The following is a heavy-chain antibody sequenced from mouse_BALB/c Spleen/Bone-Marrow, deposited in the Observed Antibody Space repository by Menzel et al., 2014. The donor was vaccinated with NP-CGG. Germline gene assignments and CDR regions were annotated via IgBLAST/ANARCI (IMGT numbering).Heavy chain of an antibody. Sequence: QVQLQQSGAELARPGASVKLSCKASGYTFTSYWMQWVKQRPGQGLEWIGAIYPGDGDTRYTQKFKGKATLTADKSSSTAYMQLSSSASEDSAVYYCARGTGPDYWGQGTTLTVSS. D-gene: IGHD4-1*01. V-gene: IGHV1-87*01. CDR2: IYPGDGDT. CDR3: ARGTGPDY. J-gene: IGHJ2*01. CDR1: GYTFTSYW.